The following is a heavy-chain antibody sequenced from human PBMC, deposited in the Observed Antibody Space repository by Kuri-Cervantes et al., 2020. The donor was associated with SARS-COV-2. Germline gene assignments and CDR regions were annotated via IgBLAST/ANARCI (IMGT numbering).Heavy chain of an antibody. D-gene: IGHD3-22*01. CDR3: AREVTYYYDSSGYYILDY. CDR1: GFTFSSYG. V-gene: IGHV3-33*01. Sequence: GESLKISCAASGFTFSSYGIHWVRQAPGKGLQWVALIWYDGSNKYYADSVKGRFTISRDNSKNTLYLQMNSLRAEDTAVYYCAREVTYYYDSSGYYILDYWGQGTLVTVSS. CDR2: IWYDGSNK. J-gene: IGHJ4*02.